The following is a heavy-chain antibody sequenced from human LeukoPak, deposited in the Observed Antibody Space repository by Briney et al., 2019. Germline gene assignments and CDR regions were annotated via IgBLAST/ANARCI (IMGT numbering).Heavy chain of an antibody. D-gene: IGHD3-16*02. CDR1: GFTFSSDA. Sequence: PGGSLRLSCAASGFTFSSDAMSWVRQGPRKGLEWLSFISGSGGGTYYADTVTGRFTISRDNSKHTLYLQTNSLRAEDTAVYYCAKAPGHRETYLHNWFDTGGQGPLVTASS. J-gene: IGHJ5*02. V-gene: IGHV3-23*01. CDR3: AKAPGHRETYLHNWFDT. CDR2: ISGSGGGT.